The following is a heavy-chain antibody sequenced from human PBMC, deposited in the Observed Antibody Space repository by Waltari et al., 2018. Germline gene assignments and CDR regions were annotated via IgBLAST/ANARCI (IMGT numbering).Heavy chain of an antibody. V-gene: IGHV3-74*01. Sequence: EVQLVESGGGLVQPGGSLKLSCAASGFTFSKYWMHWVRQARGKGLVSVAHINSDGSIRNYAESVKGRFTISRDNAKSTLFLQMNSLRGEDTAIYYCVLYSSELLGDYWGQGTLVTVSS. CDR3: VLYSSELLGDY. CDR1: GFTFSKYW. CDR2: INSDGSIR. D-gene: IGHD6-19*01. J-gene: IGHJ4*02.